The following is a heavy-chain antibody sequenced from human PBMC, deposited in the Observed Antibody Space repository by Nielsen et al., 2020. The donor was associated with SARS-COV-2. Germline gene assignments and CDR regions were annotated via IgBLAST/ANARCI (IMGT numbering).Heavy chain of an antibody. J-gene: IGHJ4*02. CDR1: GFTFSSYA. CDR3: AKDVWSGAHQIGPDC. D-gene: IGHD3-3*01. Sequence: GESLKISCVASGFTFSSYAMHWVRQAPGKGLEWLAVISYDGDNKYNADSVTGRFTISRDNSKNTVYLQMNSLRAEDTAVYHCAKDVWSGAHQIGPDCWGQGTLVTVSS. V-gene: IGHV3-30*04. CDR2: ISYDGDNK.